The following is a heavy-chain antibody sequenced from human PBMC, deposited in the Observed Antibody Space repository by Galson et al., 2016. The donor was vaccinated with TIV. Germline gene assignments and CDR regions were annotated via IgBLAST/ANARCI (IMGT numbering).Heavy chain of an antibody. V-gene: IGHV1-2*06. CDR3: ARDLDSTVTAPFDY. CDR1: GYTFTHYY. J-gene: IGHJ4*02. Sequence: SVKVSCKASGYTFTHYYMHWVRQAPGQGPEWMGRINPDSGGTDYAQKFQDRVTMTRDTSIRTAYMELSRLKSDDTAVYYCARDLDSTVTAPFDYWGQGTLVTISS. CDR2: INPDSGGT. D-gene: IGHD4-17*01.